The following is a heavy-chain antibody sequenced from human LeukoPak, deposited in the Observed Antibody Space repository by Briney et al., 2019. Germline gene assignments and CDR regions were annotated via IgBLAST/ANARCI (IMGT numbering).Heavy chain of an antibody. V-gene: IGHV3-7*01. CDR2: IKQDGSEK. CDR3: AREGRYDSSGKNWFDP. J-gene: IGHJ5*02. Sequence: PGGSLRLSCAASGFTFSSYWMSWVRQAPGKGLEWVANIKQDGSEKYYVDSVKGRFTISRDNAKNSLYLQMNSLRAEDTAVYYCAREGRYDSSGKNWFDPWGQGTLVTVSS. CDR1: GFTFSSYW. D-gene: IGHD3-22*01.